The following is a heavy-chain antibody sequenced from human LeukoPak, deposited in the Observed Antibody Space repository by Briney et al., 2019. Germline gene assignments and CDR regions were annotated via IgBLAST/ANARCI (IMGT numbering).Heavy chain of an antibody. CDR1: GGSINSGSYY. Sequence: SETLSLTCTVSGGSINSGSYYWSWIRQPAGKGLEWIGRIYTSGSTKYNPSLKSRVTISVDTSKNQFSLKRSSVTAADTAVYYCACPVYSSSWYWFDPWGQGTLVTVSS. CDR3: ACPVYSSSWYWFDP. V-gene: IGHV4-61*02. J-gene: IGHJ5*02. CDR2: IYTSGST. D-gene: IGHD6-13*01.